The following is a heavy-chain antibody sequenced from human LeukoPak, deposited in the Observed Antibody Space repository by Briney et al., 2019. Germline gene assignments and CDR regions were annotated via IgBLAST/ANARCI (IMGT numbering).Heavy chain of an antibody. CDR1: GYTFTSYG. V-gene: IGHV1-18*04. Sequence: ASVKVSCKASGYTFTSYGISWVRQAPGQGLEWMGWISAYNGNTNYAQKLQGRVTMTTDTSTSTAYVELRSLRSDGTAVYYCARMYYYDSSGYYYGDYWRQGTLVTVSS. CDR3: ARMYYYDSSGYYYGDY. D-gene: IGHD3-22*01. J-gene: IGHJ4*02. CDR2: ISAYNGNT.